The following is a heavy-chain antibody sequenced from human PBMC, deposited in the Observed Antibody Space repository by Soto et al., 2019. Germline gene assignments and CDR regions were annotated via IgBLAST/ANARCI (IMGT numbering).Heavy chain of an antibody. Sequence: QVQLVQSGAEVQKPGASVKVSCKTSGYTFNDFGITWVRQAPGLGLEWLGWIYSKAGTINFAPKFQGRVIMTTDTITSPAYIDLTSLTVDDSDVHFCASDVGFDIDYGGRGTLVTV. J-gene: IGHJ4*02. CDR3: ASDVGFDIDY. CDR1: GYTFNDFG. D-gene: IGHD5-12*01. V-gene: IGHV1-18*01. CDR2: IYSKAGTI.